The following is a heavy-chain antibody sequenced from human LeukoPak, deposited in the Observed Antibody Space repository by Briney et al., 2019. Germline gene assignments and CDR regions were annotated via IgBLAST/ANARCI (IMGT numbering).Heavy chain of an antibody. Sequence: SETLSLTCVVYGGSFSDYYWSWIRQPPGKGLEWIGEINHSGSTNYNPSLKSRVTISVDTSKNQFSLKLSSVTAADTALYYCARGGYCSSTSCYSSYYLDYWGQGTLVTVSS. CDR3: ARGGYCSSTSCYSSYYLDY. CDR1: GGSFSDYY. V-gene: IGHV4-34*01. CDR2: INHSGST. J-gene: IGHJ4*02. D-gene: IGHD2-2*01.